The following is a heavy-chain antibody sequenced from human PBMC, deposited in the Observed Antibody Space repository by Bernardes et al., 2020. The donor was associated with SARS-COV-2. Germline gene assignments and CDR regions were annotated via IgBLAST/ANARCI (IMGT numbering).Heavy chain of an antibody. J-gene: IGHJ6*02. V-gene: IGHV3-23*01. CDR2: FSGNTGNT. CDR1: RFTFRNSC. Sequence: GGSLTASCAASRFTFRNSCMSWVRQAPGKGLEWDATFSGNTGNTYYPDSVKGRSTISRDSSKNTLYLQMDSLRAEDTAIYYCANACNRDVWSPGTTVTVSS. CDR3: ANACNRDV.